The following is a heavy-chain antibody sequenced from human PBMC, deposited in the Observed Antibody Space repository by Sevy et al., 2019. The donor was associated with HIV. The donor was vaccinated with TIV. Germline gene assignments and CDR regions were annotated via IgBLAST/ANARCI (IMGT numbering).Heavy chain of an antibody. J-gene: IGHJ6*02. Sequence: ASVKVSCKASGYTFTDYYTHWVRQAPGQGLEWMGWIDPKSGGTKYAQKFKGRITMTRDTSIITAYLELSRLRSDDTAVYLCAREFYDSWSGPIDFFYGMDVWGQGTTVTVSS. D-gene: IGHD3-3*01. V-gene: IGHV1-2*02. CDR2: IDPKSGGT. CDR1: GYTFTDYY. CDR3: AREFYDSWSGPIDFFYGMDV.